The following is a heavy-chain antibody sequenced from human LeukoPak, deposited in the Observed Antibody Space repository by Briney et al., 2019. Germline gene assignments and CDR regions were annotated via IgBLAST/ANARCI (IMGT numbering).Heavy chain of an antibody. V-gene: IGHV3-23*01. CDR2: ISGSGGST. D-gene: IGHD3-9*01. CDR3: ATYYDILTGYYFY. Sequence: GGSLRLSCAASGFTFSSYAMSWVRQVPGKGLEWVSAISGSGGSTYYADSVKGRFTISRDNSKNTLYLQMNSLRAEDTAVYYCATYYDILTGYYFYWGQGTLVTVSS. J-gene: IGHJ4*02. CDR1: GFTFSSYA.